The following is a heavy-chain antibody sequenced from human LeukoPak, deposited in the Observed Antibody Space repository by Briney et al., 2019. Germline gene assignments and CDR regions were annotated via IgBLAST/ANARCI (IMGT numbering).Heavy chain of an antibody. J-gene: IGHJ3*02. CDR1: GGTFSNYG. V-gene: IGHV1-18*01. Sequence: GASVKVSCKVSGGTFSNYGISWVRQAPGQGLEWMGWISAYNGNTNYAQNLQGRVTMTTDTSTNTAYMELRSLRSDDTAVYYCARDQDPGAFDIWGQGTMVTVSS. CDR2: ISAYNGNT. CDR3: ARDQDPGAFDI.